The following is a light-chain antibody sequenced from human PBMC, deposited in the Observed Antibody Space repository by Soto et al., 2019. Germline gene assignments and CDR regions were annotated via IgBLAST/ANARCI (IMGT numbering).Light chain of an antibody. J-gene: IGKJ1*01. CDR3: QQSYSTPPWT. CDR1: QSISSY. CDR2: AAS. Sequence: DIQMTQSPSSLSASVGDRVTITCRASQSISSYLNWYQQKPGKAPKLLIYAASSLQSGVPSRFSGSGSATDFTLTISSLQPEDVATYYCQQSYSTPPWTFGQGTKVEIK. V-gene: IGKV1-39*01.